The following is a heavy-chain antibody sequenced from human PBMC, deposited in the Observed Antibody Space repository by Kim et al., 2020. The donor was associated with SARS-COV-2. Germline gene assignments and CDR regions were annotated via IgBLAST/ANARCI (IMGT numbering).Heavy chain of an antibody. J-gene: IGHJ5*02. CDR3: ARALYSSGWYDFPHGWFDP. D-gene: IGHD6-19*01. CDR1: GFTFSSYS. V-gene: IGHV3-21*01. Sequence: GGSLRLSCAASGFTFSSYSMNWVRQAPGKGLEWVSSISSSSSYIYYADSVKGRFTISRDNAKNSLYLQMNSLRAEDTAVYYCARALYSSGWYDFPHGWFDPWGQGTLVTVSS. CDR2: ISSSSSYI.